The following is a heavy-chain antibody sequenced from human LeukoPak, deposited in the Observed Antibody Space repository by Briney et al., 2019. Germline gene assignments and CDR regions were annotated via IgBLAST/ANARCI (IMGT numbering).Heavy chain of an antibody. CDR2: INPSGGST. Sequence: ASVKVSCKASGYTFTSYYMHWVRQAPGQGLEWMGIINPSGGSTSYAQKFQGRVTMTRDTSTSTVYMELSSLGSEDTAVYYCARTPDLWFGEKEPSTTPSYGMDVWGKGTTVTVSS. J-gene: IGHJ6*04. CDR1: GYTFTSYY. V-gene: IGHV1-46*01. CDR3: ARTPDLWFGEKEPSTTPSYGMDV. D-gene: IGHD3-10*01.